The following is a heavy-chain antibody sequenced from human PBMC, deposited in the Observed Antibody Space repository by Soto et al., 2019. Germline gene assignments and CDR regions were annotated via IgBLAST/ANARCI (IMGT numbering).Heavy chain of an antibody. J-gene: IGHJ6*02. D-gene: IGHD2-21*01. CDR3: AREGEYCGPSNCYHYYAMDL. V-gene: IGHV1-69*01. CDR1: GGTFSRYG. Sequence: QVQVVQSGAEGKKPGSSVKVSCKASGGTFSRYGISWVRQAPGQGLEWMGGITPMFGTAKYAQKFQGRVTITADESTSTVYMELSGLRSEDTAVYFCAREGEYCGPSNCYHYYAMDLWGHGTTVTVSS. CDR2: ITPMFGTA.